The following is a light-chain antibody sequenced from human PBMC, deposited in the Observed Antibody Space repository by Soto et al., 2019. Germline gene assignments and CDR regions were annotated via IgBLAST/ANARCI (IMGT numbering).Light chain of an antibody. V-gene: IGKV1-27*01. Sequence: DIQMTQSPSSLSASVGNIVSITCRASQGISNYVAWYQQKPGKLPKVLIYAASTLQPGVPSRFSGSGSGTDFTLTINSLQPDDIATYYCQNYDSAPITFGQGTRLEI. CDR1: QGISNY. J-gene: IGKJ5*01. CDR2: AAS. CDR3: QNYDSAPIT.